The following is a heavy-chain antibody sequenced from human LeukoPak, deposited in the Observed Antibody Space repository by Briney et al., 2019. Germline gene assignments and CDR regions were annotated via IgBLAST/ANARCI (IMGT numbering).Heavy chain of an antibody. D-gene: IGHD1-26*01. CDR1: GGTFSSYA. CDR2: IIPIFGTA. J-gene: IGHJ4*02. CDR3: ARAGYEWELQFDY. V-gene: IGHV1-69*05. Sequence: SVKVSCKASGGTFSSYAISWVRQAPGQGLEWMGGIIPIFGTANYAQKFQGRVTITTDESTSTAYMELSSLRTEDTAVYYCARAGYEWELQFDYWGQGTLVTVSS.